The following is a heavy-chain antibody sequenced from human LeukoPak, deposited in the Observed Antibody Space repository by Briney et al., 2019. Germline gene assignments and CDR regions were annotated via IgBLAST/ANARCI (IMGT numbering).Heavy chain of an antibody. CDR2: IIPILGIA. J-gene: IGHJ5*02. CDR3: AREERQQLVGLGFDP. Sequence: SVKVSCKSSGGTFSSYAIIWVRQAPGQGLEWMGRIIPILGIANYAQKFQGRVTITADKSTSTAYMELSSLRSEDTAVYYCAREERQQLVGLGFDPWGQGTLVTVSS. D-gene: IGHD6-13*01. V-gene: IGHV1-69*04. CDR1: GGTFSSYA.